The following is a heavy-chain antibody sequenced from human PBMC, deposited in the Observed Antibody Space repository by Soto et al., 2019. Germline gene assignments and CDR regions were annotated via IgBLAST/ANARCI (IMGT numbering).Heavy chain of an antibody. CDR1: GGSISSDY. D-gene: IGHD3-10*01. CDR2: IHSGST. CDR3: ARAPGKRNYYGSGSYYTFAYYYGMDV. V-gene: IGHV4-59*12. Sequence: SETLSLTCTVSGGSISSDYWNWIRQPPGKGLEWIGYIHSGSTTYSASLRSRVTISVDTSKNQFSLKLSSVTAADTAVYYCARAPGKRNYYGSGSYYTFAYYYGMDVWGQGTTVTVSS. J-gene: IGHJ6*02.